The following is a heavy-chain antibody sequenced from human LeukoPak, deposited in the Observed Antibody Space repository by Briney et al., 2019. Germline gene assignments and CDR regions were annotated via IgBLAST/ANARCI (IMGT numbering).Heavy chain of an antibody. J-gene: IGHJ3*02. CDR2: ISGSGGST. D-gene: IGHD4-11*01. CDR1: GLTFSSYA. CDR3: ARGYDYDAFDI. V-gene: IGHV3-23*01. Sequence: PGGSLRLSCAASGLTFSSYAMSWVRQAPGKGLEWVSAISGSGGSTYYADSVKGRFTISRDNAKNSLYLQMNSLRAEDTAVYYCARGYDYDAFDIWGQGTMVTVSS.